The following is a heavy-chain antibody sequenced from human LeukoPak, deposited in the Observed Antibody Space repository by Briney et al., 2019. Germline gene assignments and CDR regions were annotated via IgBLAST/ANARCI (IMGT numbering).Heavy chain of an antibody. CDR3: ARVVVVVPALSYYYYMDV. Sequence: ASVKVSGKASGYTFTSYGISWVRQAPGQGLEWMGWISAYNGNTNYAQKLQGRVTMTTDTSTSTAYMELRSLRSDDTAVYYCARVVVVVPALSYYYYMDVWGKGTTVTVSS. CDR2: ISAYNGNT. D-gene: IGHD2-2*01. V-gene: IGHV1-18*01. J-gene: IGHJ6*03. CDR1: GYTFTSYG.